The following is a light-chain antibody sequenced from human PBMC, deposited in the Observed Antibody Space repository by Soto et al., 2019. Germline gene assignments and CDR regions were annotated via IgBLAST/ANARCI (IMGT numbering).Light chain of an antibody. CDR1: SNDVGAYNY. Sequence: QSALTQPASVSGSPGQSIAISCTGTSNDVGAYNYVSWYQQHPGKAPKLMVYDVSSRPSGVSNRFFGSKSGNTASLTISGLRAEDEADYYCSSYTTISSYVFGTGTKVTVL. CDR3: SSYTTISSYV. CDR2: DVS. V-gene: IGLV2-14*01. J-gene: IGLJ1*01.